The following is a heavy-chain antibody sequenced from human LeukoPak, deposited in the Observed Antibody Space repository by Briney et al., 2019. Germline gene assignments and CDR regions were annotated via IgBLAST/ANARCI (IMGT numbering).Heavy chain of an antibody. V-gene: IGHV3-15*01. CDR2: IKSKTDGGTT. D-gene: IGHD2-15*01. J-gene: IGHJ4*02. CDR3: TTVRAVVAATVHK. CDR1: GFTFSNAW. Sequence: GGSLRLSCAASGFTFSNAWMSWVRQAPGKGLEWVGRIKSKTDGGTTDYAAPVKGRFTISRDDSKNTLYLQMNSLKTEDTGVYYCTTVRAVVAATVHKWGQGTLVTVS.